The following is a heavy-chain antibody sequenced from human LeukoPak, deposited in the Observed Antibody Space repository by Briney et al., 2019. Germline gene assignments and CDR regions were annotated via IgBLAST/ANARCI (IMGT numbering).Heavy chain of an antibody. V-gene: IGHV3-74*01. Sequence: GGSLRLSCVASGCSFSPYWMHWVRQDPGKGLVWVSRISSGGSDTKYVDSVKGRFTISRDNGKNTLYLEMNSLRVEDTAVYYCARDQTQAGPTTVDHWGQGAQVTVSS. J-gene: IGHJ4*02. CDR2: ISSGGSDT. CDR1: GCSFSPYW. D-gene: IGHD1-14*01. CDR3: ARDQTQAGPTTVDH.